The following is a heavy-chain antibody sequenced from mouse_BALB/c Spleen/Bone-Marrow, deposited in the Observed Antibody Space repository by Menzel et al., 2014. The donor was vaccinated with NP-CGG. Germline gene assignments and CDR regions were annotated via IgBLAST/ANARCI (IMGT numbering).Heavy chain of an antibody. V-gene: IGHV1-54*01. CDR1: GYAFTNYF. CDR2: INPGSGGA. CDR3: IRELVRRFGY. D-gene: IGHD2-14*01. Sequence: QVQLKQSGAELVRPGTPVKVSCKASGYAFTNYFMEWVKQRPGQGLEWIGVINPGSGGANYNEKFKGKAILTADKSSSTAYMQLSSLTSDDSAVYFCIRELVRRFGYWGQGTLVTVSA. J-gene: IGHJ3*01.